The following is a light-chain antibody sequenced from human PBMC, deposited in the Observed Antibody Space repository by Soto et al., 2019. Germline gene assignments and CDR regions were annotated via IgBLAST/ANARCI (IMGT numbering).Light chain of an antibody. CDR2: GDS. CDR1: RSNIGAGYD. J-gene: IGLJ1*01. CDR3: QSYDSSLSVLYV. V-gene: IGLV1-40*01. Sequence: QSVLTQPPSVSGVPGQRVTISCTGSRSNIGAGYDVHWYQQLPGTAPKLLIHGDSNRPSGVPDRFSGSKSGTSASLAITGLQAEDEADYYCQSYDSSLSVLYVFGTGTKV.